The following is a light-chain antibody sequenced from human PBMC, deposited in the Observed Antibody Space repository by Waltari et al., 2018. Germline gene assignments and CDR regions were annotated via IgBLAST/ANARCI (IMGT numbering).Light chain of an antibody. V-gene: IGLV2-14*01. CDR2: DVN. Sequence: QSALTQPASVSGSPGQSITISCTGTSRDVGGSNYVSWYQQHPGKAPKPIIYDVNTRPSGVSTRFSGSKSGSTASLTISGLQAEDEADYYCHSYTSSNAFFVFGTGTKVTVL. CDR1: SRDVGGSNY. CDR3: HSYTSSNAFFV. J-gene: IGLJ1*01.